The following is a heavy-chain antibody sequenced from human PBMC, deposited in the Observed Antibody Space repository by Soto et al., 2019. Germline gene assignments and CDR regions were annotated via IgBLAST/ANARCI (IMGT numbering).Heavy chain of an antibody. Sequence: SETLSLTCTVSGGSISSYYWSWIRQPPGKGLEWIGYIYYSGSTNYNPSLKSRVTISVDTSKNQFSLKLSSVTAADTAVYYCARSPRYGRYYYYYGMDVWGQGTTVTVSS. CDR1: GGSISSYY. CDR2: IYYSGST. J-gene: IGHJ6*02. V-gene: IGHV4-59*01. D-gene: IGHD5-18*01. CDR3: ARSPRYGRYYYYYGMDV.